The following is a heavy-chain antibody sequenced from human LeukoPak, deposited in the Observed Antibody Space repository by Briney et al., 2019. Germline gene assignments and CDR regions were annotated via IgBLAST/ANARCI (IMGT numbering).Heavy chain of an antibody. CDR3: ARGDPHADL. Sequence: PGGSLRLSCAASGFELNTYEMNWVRQAPGKGLEWIADITISGHTKNYADSVKGRFTISRDNARTSLYLQMNSLRVEDTGVYYCARGDPHADLWGQGTLVTVSS. V-gene: IGHV3-48*03. CDR1: GFELNTYE. CDR2: ITISGHTK. J-gene: IGHJ5*02.